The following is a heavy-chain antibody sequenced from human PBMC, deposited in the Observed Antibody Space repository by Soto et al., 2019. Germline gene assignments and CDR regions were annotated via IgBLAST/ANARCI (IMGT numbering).Heavy chain of an antibody. Sequence: SETLSLTCTVSGGSISSSSYYWGWIRQPPGKGLEWIGSIYYSGSTYYNPSLKSRVTISVDTSKNQFSLKLSSVTAADTAVYYCARHFTDFGVVIIYGGVGWFDPWGQGTLVTVSS. D-gene: IGHD3-3*01. CDR3: ARHFTDFGVVIIYGGVGWFDP. V-gene: IGHV4-39*01. CDR1: GGSISSSSYY. J-gene: IGHJ5*02. CDR2: IYYSGST.